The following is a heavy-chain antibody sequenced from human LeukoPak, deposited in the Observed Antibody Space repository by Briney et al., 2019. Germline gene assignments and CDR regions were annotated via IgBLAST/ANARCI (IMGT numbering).Heavy chain of an antibody. CDR1: GYSISTDSY. D-gene: IGHD5-18*01. CDR2: IYHSGSA. Sequence: SETLSLTCAVSGYSISTDSYWGWIRQPPGKGLEWIASIYHSGSAYYNPSLKSRITISLDTSKNQFFLRLTSVTAADTALYYCAFTRAYTFWVDDWGQGNLVTVSS. CDR3: AFTRAYTFWVDD. V-gene: IGHV4-38-2*01. J-gene: IGHJ4*02.